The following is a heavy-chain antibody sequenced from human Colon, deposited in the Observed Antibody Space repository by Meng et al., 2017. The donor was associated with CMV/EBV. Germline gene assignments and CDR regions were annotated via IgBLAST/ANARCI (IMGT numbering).Heavy chain of an antibody. V-gene: IGHV4-4*07. CDR1: CGSSSSCY. D-gene: IGHD5-18*01. CDR3: ARAQYTYGYWIFDY. Sequence: HVQLLESGRDLVKTSWTLSLNCIISCGSSSSCYWRWIRLPAGKGLEWIGRIYPCGFRKYKPSLESRVTMAAETSMNQISLKLTSVTAADTAVYYCARAQYTYGYWIFDYWGQGTLVTVSS. CDR2: IYPCGFR. J-gene: IGHJ4*02.